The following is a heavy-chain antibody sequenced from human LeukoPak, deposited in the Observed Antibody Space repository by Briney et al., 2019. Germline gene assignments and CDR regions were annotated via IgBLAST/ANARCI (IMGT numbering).Heavy chain of an antibody. CDR1: GGSISSSSSY. Sequence: KPSETLSLTCTVSGGSISSSSSYWGWVRQPPGKGLEWIGSMYHSGSTYYNPSLKSRVTISVDTSKNQFSLKLSSVTAADTAVYYCARKQAANTYNHFDYWGQGTLVTVSS. V-gene: IGHV4-39*07. D-gene: IGHD3-16*01. CDR2: MYHSGST. J-gene: IGHJ4*02. CDR3: ARKQAANTYNHFDY.